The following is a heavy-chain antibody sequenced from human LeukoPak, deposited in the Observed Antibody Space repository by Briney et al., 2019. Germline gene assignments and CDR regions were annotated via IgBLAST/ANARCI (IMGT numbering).Heavy chain of an antibody. CDR3: ARGTRCYYDGSGYYYGEFDY. D-gene: IGHD3-22*01. Sequence: PSETLSLTCTVSDDSIKNYFWTWIRQSPGKGLEWIGYVFYSGSTSYNPSLRSRLTMSVDTSKSQFSLNLKSVTAADTAVYYCARGTRCYYDGSGYYYGEFDYWGQGILVTVSS. CDR1: DDSIKNYF. V-gene: IGHV4-59*01. J-gene: IGHJ4*02. CDR2: VFYSGST.